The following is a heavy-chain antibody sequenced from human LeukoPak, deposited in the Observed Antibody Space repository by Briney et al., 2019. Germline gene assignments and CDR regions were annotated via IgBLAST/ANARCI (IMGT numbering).Heavy chain of an antibody. CDR2: IIPIFGTA. CDR1: GGTFSSYA. V-gene: IGHV1-69*13. J-gene: IGHJ4*02. D-gene: IGHD3-22*01. Sequence: GASVKVSCKASGGTFSSYAISWVRQAPGQGLEWMGGIIPIFGTANYAQKFQGRVTITADESTSTAYMELSSLRSEDTAVYYCAKQSESYDSTGSTFDFWGQGTLVTVSS. CDR3: AKQSESYDSTGSTFDF.